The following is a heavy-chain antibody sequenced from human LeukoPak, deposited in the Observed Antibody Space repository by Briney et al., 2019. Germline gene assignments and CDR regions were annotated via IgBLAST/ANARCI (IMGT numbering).Heavy chain of an antibody. D-gene: IGHD4-17*01. J-gene: IGHJ3*02. CDR3: ARLTVATKDAFDI. CDR1: GFTFSSSE. CDR2: IGSSDTTV. Sequence: GGSLRLSCAASGFTFSSSEMNWVRQAPGKGLEWVSYIGSSDTTVHYADSVEGRFTISRDNAKNSLYLQMNSLRAEDTAIYYCARLTVATKDAFDIWGQGTMVIVSS. V-gene: IGHV3-48*03.